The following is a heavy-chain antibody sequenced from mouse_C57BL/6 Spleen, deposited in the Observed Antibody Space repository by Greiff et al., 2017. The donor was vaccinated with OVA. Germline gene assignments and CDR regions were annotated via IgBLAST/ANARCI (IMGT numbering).Heavy chain of an antibody. CDR2: IRNKANGYTT. J-gene: IGHJ2*01. CDR3: ARLELGYYFDY. D-gene: IGHD4-1*01. V-gene: IGHV7-3*01. CDR1: GFTFTDYY. Sequence: DVKLVESGGGLVQPGGSLSLSCAASGFTFTDYYMSWVRQPPGKALEWLGFIRNKANGYTTEYSASVKGRFTISRDNPQSILYLQMNALRAEDSATYYCARLELGYYFDYWGQGTTLTVSS.